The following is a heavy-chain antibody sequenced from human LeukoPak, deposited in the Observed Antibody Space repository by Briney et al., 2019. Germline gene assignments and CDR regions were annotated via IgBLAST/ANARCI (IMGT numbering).Heavy chain of an antibody. CDR2: MNPNSGNT. D-gene: IGHD1-26*01. CDR3: ATLGIVGATGDY. Sequence: ASVKVSCKASGYTFTSYDINWVRQATGQGLEWMGWMNPNSGNTGYAQKFQGRVTMTRNTSISTAYMELSSLRSEDTAVYYCATLGIVGATGDYWGQGTLVTVSS. CDR1: GYTFTSYD. V-gene: IGHV1-8*01. J-gene: IGHJ4*02.